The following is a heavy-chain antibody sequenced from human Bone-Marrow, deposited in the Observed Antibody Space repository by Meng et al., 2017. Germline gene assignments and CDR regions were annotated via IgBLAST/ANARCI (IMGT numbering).Heavy chain of an antibody. Sequence: GESLKISCAASGFTFTNAWMNWVRPAPGKGLEWIGLIKSNVDGGTTDYAAPVKGRFTISRDDSKNTLYLHMNSLKIEDTAFYYCTTKIYWGHGTLVTVSS. J-gene: IGHJ4*01. CDR2: IKSNVDGGTT. CDR1: GFTFTNAW. CDR3: TTKIY. V-gene: IGHV3-15*01.